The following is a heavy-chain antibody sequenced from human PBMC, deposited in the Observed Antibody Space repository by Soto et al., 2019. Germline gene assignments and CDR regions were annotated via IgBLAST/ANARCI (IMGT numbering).Heavy chain of an antibody. J-gene: IGHJ6*02. CDR1: GYIFTTYI. D-gene: IGHD6-25*01. V-gene: IGHV1-18*01. Sequence: QVQLVQSGAEVKKPGASLKVSCKASGYIFTTYIITWVRQAPGQGLEWMGWIRAYNGDTTYPQKVKGRVTMTMETSTSTASTELRSLRSDDTAVYYCARIAAESAFAMDVGGQGTTVTVSS. CDR2: IRAYNGDT. CDR3: ARIAAESAFAMDV.